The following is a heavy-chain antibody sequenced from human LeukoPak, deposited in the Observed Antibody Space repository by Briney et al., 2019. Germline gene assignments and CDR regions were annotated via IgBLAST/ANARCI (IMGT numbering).Heavy chain of an antibody. J-gene: IGHJ4*02. Sequence: GASVKVSCKASGYTFTSYYMHWVRQAPGQGLEWMGWINPNSGGTNYAQKFQGRVTMTRDTFISTAYMELSRLRSDDTAGYYCASSPEWLSHFYYWGQGTLVTVSS. D-gene: IGHD3-3*01. CDR3: ASSPEWLSHFYY. CDR2: INPNSGGT. V-gene: IGHV1-2*02. CDR1: GYTFTSYY.